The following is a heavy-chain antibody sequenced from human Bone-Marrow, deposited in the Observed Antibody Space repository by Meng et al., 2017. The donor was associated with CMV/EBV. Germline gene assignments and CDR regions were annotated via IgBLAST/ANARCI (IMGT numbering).Heavy chain of an antibody. J-gene: IGHJ4*02. CDR2: MSPSSGST. V-gene: IGHV1-8*01. CDR1: GFTFTSYD. D-gene: IGHD6-13*01. CDR3: ARGAGIAAPN. Sequence: SCKVSGFTFTSYDINWVRQATGQGLEWMGWMSPSSGSTGYARKFQGRVTMTMNTSISTAYMELSSLRSEDTAVYYCARGAGIAAPNWGQGTLVTVSS.